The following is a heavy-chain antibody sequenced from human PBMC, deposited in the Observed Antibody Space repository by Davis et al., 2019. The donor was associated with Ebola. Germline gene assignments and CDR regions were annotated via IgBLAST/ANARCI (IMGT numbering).Heavy chain of an antibody. V-gene: IGHV1-2*02. CDR3: ARVQEEDFWSGQYTPYYYYYYMDV. CDR2: INPNSGGT. CDR1: GYTFTGYY. D-gene: IGHD3-3*01. J-gene: IGHJ6*03. Sequence: ASVKVSCKASGYTFTGYYMHWVRQAPGQGLEWMGWINPNSGGTNYAQKLQGRVTMTTDTSTSTAYMELRSLRSDDTAVYYCARVQEEDFWSGQYTPYYYYYYMDVWGKGTTVTVSS.